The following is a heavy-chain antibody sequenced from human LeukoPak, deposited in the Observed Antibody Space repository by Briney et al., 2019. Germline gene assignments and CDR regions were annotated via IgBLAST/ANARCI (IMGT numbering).Heavy chain of an antibody. CDR1: GFTFSNAW. V-gene: IGHV3-15*01. CDR3: ASPGIAVAGTPFDY. D-gene: IGHD6-19*01. CDR2: IKSKTDSGTT. Sequence: GGSLRLSCAASGFTFSNAWMSWVRQAPGKGLEWVGRIKSKTDSGTTDYASPVKGRFTISRDDSKNTLYRQMSSLKTEVTAVYYCASPGIAVAGTPFDYGGQGTLVTVSS. J-gene: IGHJ4*02.